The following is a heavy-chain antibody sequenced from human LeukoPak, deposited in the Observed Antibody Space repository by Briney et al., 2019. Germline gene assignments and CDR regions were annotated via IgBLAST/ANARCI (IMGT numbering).Heavy chain of an antibody. V-gene: IGHV3-23*01. Sequence: PGGSLRLSCAASGFTFSSYAMRWVRQAPGKGLEWVSAISGSGGSTYYADSVKGRFTISRDNSKNTLYLQMNSLRAEDTAVYYCVKDLYSSGWYQDYWGQGTLVTVSS. CDR3: VKDLYSSGWYQDY. J-gene: IGHJ4*02. CDR2: ISGSGGST. CDR1: GFTFSSYA. D-gene: IGHD6-19*01.